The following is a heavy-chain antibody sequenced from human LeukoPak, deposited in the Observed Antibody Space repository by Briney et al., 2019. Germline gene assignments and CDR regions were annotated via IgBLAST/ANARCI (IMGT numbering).Heavy chain of an antibody. D-gene: IGHD6-19*01. CDR1: GGSISSYY. CDR3: ARDHSSGWSDAFDI. Sequence: SETLSLTCTVSGGSISSYYWSWIRQPPGKGLEWVGYIYYSGSTNYNPSLKSRVTISVDTSKNQFSLKLSSVTAADTAVYYCARDHSSGWSDAFDIWGQGTMVTVSS. V-gene: IGHV4-59*01. J-gene: IGHJ3*02. CDR2: IYYSGST.